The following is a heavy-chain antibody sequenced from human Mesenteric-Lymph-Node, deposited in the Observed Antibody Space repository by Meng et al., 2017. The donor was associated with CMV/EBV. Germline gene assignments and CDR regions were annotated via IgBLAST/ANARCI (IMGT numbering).Heavy chain of an antibody. CDR3: AREAIFGVVMEYYFDY. Sequence: GESLKISCAASGFTFSSHVIHWVRQAPGKGLEWVAVISYDGSNEYYADSVKGRFTISRDNSKNTLYLQMNSLRAEDTAVYYCAREAIFGVVMEYYFDYWGQGTLVTVSS. J-gene: IGHJ4*02. D-gene: IGHD3-3*01. CDR1: GFTFSSHV. V-gene: IGHV3-30-3*01. CDR2: ISYDGSNE.